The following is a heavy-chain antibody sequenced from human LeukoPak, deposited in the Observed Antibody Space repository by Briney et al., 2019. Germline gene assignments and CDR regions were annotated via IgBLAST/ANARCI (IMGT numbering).Heavy chain of an antibody. D-gene: IGHD3-9*01. CDR3: ARGGRYFDWLLRSHYYYYMDV. J-gene: IGHJ6*03. V-gene: IGHV3-48*03. CDR1: GFTFSSYE. CDR2: ISSSGSTI. Sequence: GGSLRLSCAAYGFTFSSYEMNWVRQAPGKGLEWVSYISSSGSTIYYADSVKGRFTISRDNAKNSLYLQMNSLRAEDTAVYYCARGGRYFDWLLRSHYYYYMDVWGKGTTVTISS.